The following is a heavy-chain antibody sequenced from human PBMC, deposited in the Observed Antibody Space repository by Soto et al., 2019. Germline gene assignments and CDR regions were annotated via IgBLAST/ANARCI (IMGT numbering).Heavy chain of an antibody. D-gene: IGHD3-3*01. CDR2: IIPIFGTA. CDR3: ARDSPPDYDFWSGSLYGMDV. J-gene: IGHJ6*02. Sequence: SVKVSCKASGGTFSSYAISWLRHAPGQGREWMGGIIPIFGTANYAQKFQGRVTITADESTSTAYMELSSLRSEDTAVYYCARDSPPDYDFWSGSLYGMDVWGQGTTVTVSS. CDR1: GGTFSSYA. V-gene: IGHV1-69*13.